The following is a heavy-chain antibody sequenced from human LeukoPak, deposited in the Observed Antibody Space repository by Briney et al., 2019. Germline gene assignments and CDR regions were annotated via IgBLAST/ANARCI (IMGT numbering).Heavy chain of an antibody. V-gene: IGHV3-7*01. CDR2: IRGDGSRT. CDR1: GFTFSSYW. D-gene: IGHD3-22*01. CDR3: ARHDYDGFGV. Sequence: GGSLRLSCVASGFTFSSYWMTWVRQAPGKGLEWVANIRGDGSRTYYVDSVKGRLTISRDNAKNSLFLQMNSLRAEDTAVYYCARHDYDGFGVWGKGTSVAVFS. J-gene: IGHJ6*04.